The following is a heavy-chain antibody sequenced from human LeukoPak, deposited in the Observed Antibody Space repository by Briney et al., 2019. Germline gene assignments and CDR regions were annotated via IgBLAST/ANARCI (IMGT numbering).Heavy chain of an antibody. CDR1: GYSLSSGYY. J-gene: IGHJ4*02. CDR3: AGFTFFRGVITFDY. D-gene: IGHD3-10*01. V-gene: IGHV4-38-2*02. Sequence: PSETLSLTCTVSGYSLSSGYYWGWIRQPPGKGLEWIGSVDHSGGTYYNPSLRSRVSISVDTSKNQFSLKLSSVTAADTAVYSCAGFTFFRGVITFDYWGQGTLSPSPQ. CDR2: VDHSGGT.